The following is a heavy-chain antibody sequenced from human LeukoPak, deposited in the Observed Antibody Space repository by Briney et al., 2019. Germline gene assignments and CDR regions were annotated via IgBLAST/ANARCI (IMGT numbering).Heavy chain of an antibody. D-gene: IGHD3-9*01. CDR2: INHSGST. Sequence: SETLSLTCAVYGGSFSGYYWSWIRQPPGKGLEWIGEINHSGSTNYNPSLKSRVTISVDTSKNQFSLKLSSVTAADTAVYYCARGASKFLTRYYYFDYWGQGTLVTVSS. CDR1: GGSFSGYY. J-gene: IGHJ4*02. V-gene: IGHV4-34*01. CDR3: ARGASKFLTRYYYFDY.